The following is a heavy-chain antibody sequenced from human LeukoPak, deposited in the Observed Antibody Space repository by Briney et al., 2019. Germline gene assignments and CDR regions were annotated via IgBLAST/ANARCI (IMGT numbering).Heavy chain of an antibody. CDR2: ISISGENT. CDR3: ARLISTSSSRFSDY. D-gene: IGHD6-6*01. CDR1: GFTFSSYS. Sequence: GGSLRLSCAASGFTFSSYSMNWVRQAPGKGLEWVSAISISGENTYYADSVKGRFTISRDISRNTLYLQMHSLRAEDTAVYYCARLISTSSSRFSDYWGQGTLVTVSS. J-gene: IGHJ4*02. V-gene: IGHV3-23*01.